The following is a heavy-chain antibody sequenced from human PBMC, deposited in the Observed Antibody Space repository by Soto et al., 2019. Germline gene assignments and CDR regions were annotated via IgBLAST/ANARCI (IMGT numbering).Heavy chain of an antibody. J-gene: IGHJ4*02. CDR3: ARDMRSNARNFDY. CDR2: IKHDGSEQ. D-gene: IGHD1-26*01. Sequence: EVQLVESGGGLVQPGGSLRLSCAASGFTFSSYWISWVRQAPGKGLEWVANIKHDGSEQYYVDSVKGRFSISRDNAKNSLYLQMNSLRAEDTAVYYCARDMRSNARNFDYWGQGTLVTVS. V-gene: IGHV3-7*05. CDR1: GFTFSSYW.